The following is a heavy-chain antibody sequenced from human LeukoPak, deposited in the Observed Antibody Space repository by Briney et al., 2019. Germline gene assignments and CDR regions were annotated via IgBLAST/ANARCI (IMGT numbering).Heavy chain of an antibody. Sequence: PGGSLRLSCAASGFTFSSYSMNWVRQAPGKGLEWVSSISSSSSYIYYADSVKGRFTISRDNAKNSLYLQMNSLRAEDTAVYYCARGSIAAAGTGDYWGQGILVTVSS. CDR1: GFTFSSYS. V-gene: IGHV3-21*01. D-gene: IGHD6-13*01. J-gene: IGHJ4*02. CDR3: ARGSIAAAGTGDY. CDR2: ISSSSSYI.